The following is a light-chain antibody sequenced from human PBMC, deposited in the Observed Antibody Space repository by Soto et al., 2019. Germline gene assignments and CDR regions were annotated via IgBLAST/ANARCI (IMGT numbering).Light chain of an antibody. Sequence: EIVLTQSPGTLSLSPGERATLSCRASQSVSSSYLAWYQQNPGQAPRLRIYGASSRATGIPDRFSGSGSGTAFTLTISRLEPEDFAVYYCQQYGSSPSWTFGQGTKVEIK. V-gene: IGKV3-20*01. CDR2: GAS. CDR1: QSVSSSY. J-gene: IGKJ1*01. CDR3: QQYGSSPSWT.